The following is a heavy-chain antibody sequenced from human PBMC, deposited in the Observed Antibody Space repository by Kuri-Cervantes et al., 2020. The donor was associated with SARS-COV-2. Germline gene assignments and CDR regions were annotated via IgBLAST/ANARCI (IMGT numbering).Heavy chain of an antibody. J-gene: IGHJ2*01. CDR1: GFTFSSYP. Sequence: GESLKISCAGSGFTFSSYPMHWVRQAPGKGLEWVSIISFDGNVEYYADSVKGRFTISRDNSRNTLYLQMNSLRAEDTAVYYCARMHFEGWYFDLWGRGTLVTVSS. CDR2: ISFDGNVE. D-gene: IGHD3-3*02. V-gene: IGHV3-30-3*01. CDR3: ARMHFEGWYFDL.